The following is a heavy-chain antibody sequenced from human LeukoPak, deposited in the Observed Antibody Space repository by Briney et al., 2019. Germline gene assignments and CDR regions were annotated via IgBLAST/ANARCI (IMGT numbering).Heavy chain of an antibody. D-gene: IGHD2-15*01. CDR3: AKERVVVADLDFDY. V-gene: IGHV3-30*18. CDR1: GFTFSSYG. Sequence: GRSLRLSCAASGFTFSSYGMHWVRQAPGKGLEWVAVISYDGSNKYYADSVKGRFTISRDNSKNTLYLQMNSLRAEDTAVHYCAKERVVVADLDFDYWGQGTLVTVSS. J-gene: IGHJ4*02. CDR2: ISYDGSNK.